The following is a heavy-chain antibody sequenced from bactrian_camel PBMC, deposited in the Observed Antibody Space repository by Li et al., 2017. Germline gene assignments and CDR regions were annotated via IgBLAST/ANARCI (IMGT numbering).Heavy chain of an antibody. J-gene: IGHJ4*01. CDR3: AMASGGWFGFWDY. Sequence: VQLVESGGGLVQPGGSLRLSCVVSGFTSSRAYMSWVRQAPGKGLEWVSSIYTDGSDPYYAEFVKGRLTLSSDNAKNTVYLQMNSLKSEDTALYYCAMASGGWFGFWDYWGQGTQVTVS. D-gene: IGHD3*01. CDR1: GFTSSRAY. V-gene: IGHV3-2*01. CDR2: IYTDGSDP.